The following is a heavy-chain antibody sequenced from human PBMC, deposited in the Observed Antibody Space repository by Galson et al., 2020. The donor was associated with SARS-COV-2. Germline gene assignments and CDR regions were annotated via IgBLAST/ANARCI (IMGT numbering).Heavy chain of an antibody. CDR1: GFTFSSYG. D-gene: IGHD1-26*01. V-gene: IGHV3-33*01. J-gene: IGHJ4*02. CDR3: ARVRSGSYGELDY. CDR2: IWYDGSKK. Sequence: GGSLRLSCAASGFTFSSYGMHWVRQAPGTGLEWVAVIWYDGSKKYYADSVKGRFTISRDDSKNTLYLQMNSLRAEDTAVYYCARVRSGSYGELDYWGQGTLVTVSS.